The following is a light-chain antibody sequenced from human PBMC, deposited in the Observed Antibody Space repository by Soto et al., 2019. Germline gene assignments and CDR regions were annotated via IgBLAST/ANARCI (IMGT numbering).Light chain of an antibody. V-gene: IGLV4-69*01. CDR2: LNSDGSH. J-gene: IGLJ2*01. Sequence: QPVLTQSPSASASLGASVKLTCTLSSGHSNYAIAWHQQRPEKGPRYLMKLNSDGSHSKGDGIPDRFSGSISGAERYLTISSLQSEDEADYYCQTWGTGIQVFGRGTKVTVL. CDR3: QTWGTGIQV. CDR1: SGHSNYA.